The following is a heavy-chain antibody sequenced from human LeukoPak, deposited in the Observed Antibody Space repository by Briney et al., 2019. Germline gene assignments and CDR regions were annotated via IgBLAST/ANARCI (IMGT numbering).Heavy chain of an antibody. D-gene: IGHD2-2*01. CDR2: INTNTGNP. CDR3: ARDVVPAAPEYWFDP. CDR1: GYTFTSYA. V-gene: IGHV7-4-1*02. Sequence: GASVKVSCKASGYTFTSYAMNWVRQAPGQGLEWMGWINTNTGNPTYAQGFTGRFVFSLDTSVSTAYLQISSLKAEDTAVYYCARDVVPAAPEYWFDPWGQGTLVTVSS. J-gene: IGHJ5*02.